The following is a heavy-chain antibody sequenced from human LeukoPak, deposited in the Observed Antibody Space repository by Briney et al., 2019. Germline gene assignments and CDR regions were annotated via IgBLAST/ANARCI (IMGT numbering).Heavy chain of an antibody. J-gene: IGHJ4*02. D-gene: IGHD3-22*01. CDR2: INPNSGGT. CDR3: ARCTAMTVVAGYYFDN. V-gene: IGHV1-2*02. CDR1: GYTFTGYY. Sequence: ASVKVSCKASGYTFTGYYMHWVRQAPGQGLEWMGWINPNSGGTNYAQKFQGRVTMTRDTSISTAYMELSRLRSDDTAVYYCARCTAMTVVAGYYFDNWGQGTLVTVSS.